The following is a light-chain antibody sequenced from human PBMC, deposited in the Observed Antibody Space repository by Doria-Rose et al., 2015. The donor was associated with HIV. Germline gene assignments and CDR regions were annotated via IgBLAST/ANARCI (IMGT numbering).Light chain of an antibody. Sequence: STGDRVTITCRASQDISHYLAWYQQKPGKAPKLLIYAASTLQSGVPSRFSGSGSGTDFTLTISYLQSEDFATYYCQQYYSYPPTFGQGTKVEIK. CDR3: QQYYSYPPT. CDR2: AAS. CDR1: QDISHY. J-gene: IGKJ1*01. V-gene: IGKV1-8*01.